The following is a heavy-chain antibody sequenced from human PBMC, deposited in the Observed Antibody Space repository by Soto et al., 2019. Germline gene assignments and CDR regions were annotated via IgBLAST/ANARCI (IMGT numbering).Heavy chain of an antibody. D-gene: IGHD3-16*01. J-gene: IGHJ4*02. CDR1: GFTFSSYA. CDR2: ISYDGSNK. Sequence: PGGSLRLSCAASGFTFSSYAMHWVRQAPGKGLEWVAVISYDGSNKYYADSVKGRFTISRDNSKNTLYLQMNSLRAEDTAVYYCARGAVLGYYFDYWGQGTLVTVSS. V-gene: IGHV3-30-3*01. CDR3: ARGAVLGYYFDY.